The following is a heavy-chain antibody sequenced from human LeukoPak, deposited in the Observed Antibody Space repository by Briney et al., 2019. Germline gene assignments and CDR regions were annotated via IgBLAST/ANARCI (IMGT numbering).Heavy chain of an antibody. CDR1: GGSISSPY. J-gene: IGHJ6*02. V-gene: IGHV4-4*07. CDR3: ARDYGVWFGEHYYYNDMDV. CDR2: FYTSGIA. D-gene: IGHD3-10*01. Sequence: SETLSLTCTVSGGSISSPYWTWFRQPAGEGLEWIGRFYTSGIANYNPSLKSRVTMSVDASKNLFSLKVPSVRAADTAIYFCARDYGVWFGEHYYYNDMDVWGQGISVTVSS.